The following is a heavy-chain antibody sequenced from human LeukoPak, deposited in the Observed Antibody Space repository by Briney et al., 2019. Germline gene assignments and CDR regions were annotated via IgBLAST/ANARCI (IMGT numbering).Heavy chain of an antibody. CDR2: IYSGGST. D-gene: IGHD2-15*01. CDR3: ARERGDIVVVVAATYYYYGMDV. Sequence: GGSLRLSCAASGFTVSRNYMSWVRQAPGKGLEWVSIIYSGGSTYYADSVKGRFTISRDNSKNTLYLQMNSLRAEDTAVYYCARERGDIVVVVAATYYYYGMDVWGKGTTVTVSS. V-gene: IGHV3-53*01. J-gene: IGHJ6*04. CDR1: GFTVSRNY.